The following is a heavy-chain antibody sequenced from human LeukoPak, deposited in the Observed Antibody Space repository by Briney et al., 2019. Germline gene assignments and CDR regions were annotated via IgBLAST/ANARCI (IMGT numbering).Heavy chain of an antibody. J-gene: IGHJ5*02. CDR1: GYTFTGYY. CDR3: ARALKRGYSYGHSTFDP. V-gene: IGHV1-2*02. Sequence: GASVKVSCKASGYTFTGYYMHWVRQAPGQGLEWMGWINPNSGGTNYAQKFQGRVTMTRDTSISTAYMELSRLRSDDTAVYYCARALKRGYSYGHSTFDPWGQGTLVTVSS. CDR2: INPNSGGT. D-gene: IGHD5-18*01.